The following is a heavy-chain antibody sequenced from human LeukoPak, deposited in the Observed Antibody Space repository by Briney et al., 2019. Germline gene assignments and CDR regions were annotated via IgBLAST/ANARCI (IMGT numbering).Heavy chain of an antibody. D-gene: IGHD6-19*01. CDR2: IYYSGST. V-gene: IGHV4-59*01. CDR1: GGSISSYY. Sequence: PSETLSLTCTVSGGSISSYYWSWIRQPPGKGLEWIGYIYYSGSTNYSPSLKSRVTISVDTSKNQFSLKLSSVTAADTAVYYCARGDSSGWQRGQFDYWGQGTLVTVSP. J-gene: IGHJ4*02. CDR3: ARGDSSGWQRGQFDY.